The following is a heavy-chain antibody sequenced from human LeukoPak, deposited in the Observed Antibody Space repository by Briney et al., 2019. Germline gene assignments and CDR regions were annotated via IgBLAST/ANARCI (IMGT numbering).Heavy chain of an antibody. CDR3: ARAYYDSSGMPDY. D-gene: IGHD3-22*01. J-gene: IGHJ4*02. V-gene: IGHV3-21*01. CDR1: GFTFSSYS. CDR2: ISSSSSYI. Sequence: GASLRLSCAASGFTFSSYSMNWVRQAPGKGLEWVSSISSSSSYIYYADSVKGRFTISRDNAKNSLYLQMNSLRAEDTAVYYCARAYYDSSGMPDYWGQGTLVTVSS.